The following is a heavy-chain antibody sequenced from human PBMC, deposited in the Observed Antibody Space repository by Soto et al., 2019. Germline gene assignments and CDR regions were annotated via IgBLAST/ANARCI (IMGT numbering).Heavy chain of an antibody. CDR1: GGIFTRYD. CDR3: AINEGRYVSTFDY. CDR2: IIPIFGTA. V-gene: IGHV1-69*01. J-gene: IGHJ4*02. D-gene: IGHD3-10*02. Sequence: QVQLVQSGAEVKTPGSSVKVSCKASGGIFTRYDIRWVRQAPGQGLEWMGAIIPIFGTANYAQKFQGRVTITADATTSTAYMELSSLRSEDTAMYYCAINEGRYVSTFDYWGQGTLVTVSS.